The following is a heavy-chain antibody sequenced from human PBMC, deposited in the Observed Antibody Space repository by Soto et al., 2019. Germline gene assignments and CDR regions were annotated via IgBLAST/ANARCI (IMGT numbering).Heavy chain of an antibody. J-gene: IGHJ6*02. Sequence: EVQLLESGGGLVQPGGSLRLSCAASGFTFSSYAMSWVRQAPGKGLEWVSAISGSGGSTYSADSVKGRFTISRDNSKNTLYLQMISLRAEDTAVYYCVKDPRIAARPDYYYGMDVWGHGTTVTVSS. CDR2: ISGSGGST. CDR3: VKDPRIAARPDYYYGMDV. V-gene: IGHV3-23*01. CDR1: GFTFSSYA. D-gene: IGHD6-6*01.